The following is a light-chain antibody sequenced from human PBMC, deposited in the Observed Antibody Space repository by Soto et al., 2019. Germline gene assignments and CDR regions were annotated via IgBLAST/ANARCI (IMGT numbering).Light chain of an antibody. CDR3: QHYGRSSWT. Sequence: IDLTQSTATLTLCPGERVTLSCRASQTVHSSFVAWYQQKPGQAPRLLIYGASTRATGVPDRFSGSGSGTDFTLTISSLEPEDFAVYFCQHYGRSSWTFGQGTKVEIK. V-gene: IGKV3-20*01. CDR1: QTVHSSF. J-gene: IGKJ1*01. CDR2: GAS.